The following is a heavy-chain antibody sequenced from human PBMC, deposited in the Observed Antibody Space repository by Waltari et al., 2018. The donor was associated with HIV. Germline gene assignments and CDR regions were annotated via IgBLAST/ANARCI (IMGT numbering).Heavy chain of an antibody. Sequence: QVQLQESGPGLVKPSGTLSLTCAVSGGSISSSNWWSWVRQPPGKGLEWIGEIYHSGSTNNNPSLKSRVTISVDKSKNQFSLKLSSVTAADTAVYYCAGMLAAAAQDEYFQHWGQGTLVTVSS. J-gene: IGHJ1*01. V-gene: IGHV4-4*02. CDR1: GGSISSSNW. D-gene: IGHD6-13*01. CDR3: AGMLAAAAQDEYFQH. CDR2: IYHSGST.